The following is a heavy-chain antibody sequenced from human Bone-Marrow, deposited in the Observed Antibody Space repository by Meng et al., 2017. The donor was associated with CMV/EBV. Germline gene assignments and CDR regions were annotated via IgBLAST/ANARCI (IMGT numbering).Heavy chain of an antibody. V-gene: IGHV1-2*02. Sequence: ASVKVSCKASGYTFTGYYMHWVRQAPGQGLEWMGWINPNSGGTNYAQKVQGRVTMTRDTSISTAYMELSRLRSDDTAVYYCARGCIAALSAASLGYWGQGTLVTVSS. D-gene: IGHD6-6*01. CDR1: GYTFTGYY. CDR3: ARGCIAALSAASLGY. CDR2: INPNSGGT. J-gene: IGHJ4*02.